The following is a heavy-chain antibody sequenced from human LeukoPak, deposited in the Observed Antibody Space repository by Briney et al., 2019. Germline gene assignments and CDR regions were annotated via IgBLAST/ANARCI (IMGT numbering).Heavy chain of an antibody. V-gene: IGHV4-34*01. CDR2: INHSGST. CDR1: GGSFSGFY. CDR3: ARIFGRKYYFDY. D-gene: IGHD3/OR15-3a*01. J-gene: IGHJ4*02. Sequence: KPSETLSLTCAVYGGSFSGFYWSWIRQPPGKGLEWIGEINHSGSTNYNPSLKSRVTISVDTSKNQFSLKLSSVTAADTAVYYCARIFGRKYYFDYWGQGTLSPSPQ.